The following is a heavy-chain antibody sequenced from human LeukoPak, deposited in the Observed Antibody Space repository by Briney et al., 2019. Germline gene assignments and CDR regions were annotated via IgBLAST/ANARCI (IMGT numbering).Heavy chain of an antibody. J-gene: IGHJ5*01. CDR1: GFTFRNYW. CDR2: ISSGGAGT. CDR3: AKSGGSGTYPNWFDS. Sequence: GGSLRLSCAASGFTFRNYWMGWVRQAPGKGLEWVSTISSGGAGTYYADSVKGRFSISRDNSKNTLYLQMNSLRAEDTAVYYCAKSGGSGTYPNWFDSWGQGTLVTVSS. D-gene: IGHD3-10*01. V-gene: IGHV3-23*01.